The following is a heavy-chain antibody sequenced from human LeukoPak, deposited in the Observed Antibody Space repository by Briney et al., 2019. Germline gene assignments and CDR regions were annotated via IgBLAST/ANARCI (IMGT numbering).Heavy chain of an antibody. CDR2: INPNSGGT. CDR3: APSSGWTIVDY. Sequence: GASVKVSCKASGYTFTSYGISWVRQAPGQGLEWMGWINPNSGGTNYAQKFQGRVTMTRDTSISTAYMELSRLRSDDTAVYYCAPSSGWTIVDYWGQGTLVTVSS. V-gene: IGHV1-2*02. CDR1: GYTFTSYG. J-gene: IGHJ4*02. D-gene: IGHD6-19*01.